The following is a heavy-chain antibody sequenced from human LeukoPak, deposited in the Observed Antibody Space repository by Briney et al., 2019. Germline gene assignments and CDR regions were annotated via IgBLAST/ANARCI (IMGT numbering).Heavy chain of an antibody. Sequence: ASVKVSCKASGYTFTGYYMHWVRQAPRQGLEWMGWINPNSGGTNYAQKFQGWVTMTRDTSISTAYMELSRLRSDDTAVYYCARDRVVGLAPFDPWGQGTLVTVSS. CDR2: INPNSGGT. D-gene: IGHD2-15*01. J-gene: IGHJ5*02. CDR1: GYTFTGYY. V-gene: IGHV1-2*04. CDR3: ARDRVVGLAPFDP.